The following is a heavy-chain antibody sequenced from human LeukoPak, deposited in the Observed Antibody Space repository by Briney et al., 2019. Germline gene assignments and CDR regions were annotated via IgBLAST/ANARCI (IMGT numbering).Heavy chain of an antibody. D-gene: IGHD3-22*01. Sequence: GGSLRLSCAASGFTLSEYSMNWVRQAPGKGLEWVSYISYSGTTIDYTDSVKGRFTISGDNAKNSLFLQMNSLRAEDTAVYYCAREGDSTGYRYFDYWGQGTLVTVSS. J-gene: IGHJ4*02. CDR3: AREGDSTGYRYFDY. CDR1: GFTLSEYS. V-gene: IGHV3-48*04. CDR2: ISYSGTTI.